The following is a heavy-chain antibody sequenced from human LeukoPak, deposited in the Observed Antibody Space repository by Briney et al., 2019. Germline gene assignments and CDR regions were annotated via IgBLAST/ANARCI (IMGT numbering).Heavy chain of an antibody. J-gene: IGHJ5*02. Sequence: SETLSLTCAVSGGSFSGYYWTWIRQPPGKGLEWIGEINHSGSANYNPSLKSRVTISVDTSKNQFSLKLSSVTAADTAVYYCASQDIVAWGQGTLVTVSS. CDR1: GGSFSGYY. CDR2: INHSGSA. D-gene: IGHD2-15*01. V-gene: IGHV4-34*01. CDR3: ASQDIVA.